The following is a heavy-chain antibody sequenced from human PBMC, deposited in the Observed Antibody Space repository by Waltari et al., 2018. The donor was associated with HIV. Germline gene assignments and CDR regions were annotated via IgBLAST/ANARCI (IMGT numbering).Heavy chain of an antibody. D-gene: IGHD6-6*01. V-gene: IGHV3-7*01. CDR3: ARDFTQTKYNFDH. CDR2: IKADGSEK. Sequence: EVHLVESGGGLVQPGGSLRLSCAASGFAFSNHWLSWVRQSPGRGVEGGANIKADGSEKYYLESVRGRFTVSRDNAKNSLDLLMNTLRAEDSAVYYCARDFTQTKYNFDHWGQGILVTVSS. CDR1: GFAFSNHW. J-gene: IGHJ4*02.